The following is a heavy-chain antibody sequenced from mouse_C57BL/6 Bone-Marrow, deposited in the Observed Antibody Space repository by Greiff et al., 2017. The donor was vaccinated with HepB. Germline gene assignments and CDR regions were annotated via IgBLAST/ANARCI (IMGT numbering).Heavy chain of an antibody. J-gene: IGHJ4*01. CDR1: EYEFPSHD. D-gene: IGHD1-1*01. CDR3: AITTVVADYYAMDY. V-gene: IGHV5-2*01. CDR2: INSDGGST. Sequence: EVKLMESGGGLVQPGESLKLSCESNEYEFPSHDMSWVRKTPEKRLELVAAINSDGGSTYYPDTMERRFIISRDNTKKTLYLQMSSLRSEDTALYYCAITTVVADYYAMDYWGQGTSVTVSS.